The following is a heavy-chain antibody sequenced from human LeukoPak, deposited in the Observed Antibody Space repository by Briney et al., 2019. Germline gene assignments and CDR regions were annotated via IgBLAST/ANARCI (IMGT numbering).Heavy chain of an antibody. Sequence: SVRGRFAISRDNAKNSLYLQMNSLRAEDTAVYYCARENYGSFDYWGQGSLVTVSS. D-gene: IGHD3-10*01. CDR3: ARENYGSFDY. J-gene: IGHJ4*02. V-gene: IGHV3-21*01.